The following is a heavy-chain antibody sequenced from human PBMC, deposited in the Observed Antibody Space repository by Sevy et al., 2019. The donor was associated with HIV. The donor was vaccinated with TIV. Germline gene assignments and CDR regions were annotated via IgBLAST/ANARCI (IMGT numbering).Heavy chain of an antibody. D-gene: IGHD1-26*01. CDR1: EFTFSSYN. V-gene: IGHV3-21*06. Sequence: GGSLRLSCAASEFTFSSYNMNWVRQAPGKGLEWVSSISGSSNYIYYAESVKGRFSISRDNVKDTLYLQMNSLTADDTAVYYCARGPPDGGYDYFDYWGQGTLVTVSS. J-gene: IGHJ4*02. CDR2: ISGSSNYI. CDR3: ARGPPDGGYDYFDY.